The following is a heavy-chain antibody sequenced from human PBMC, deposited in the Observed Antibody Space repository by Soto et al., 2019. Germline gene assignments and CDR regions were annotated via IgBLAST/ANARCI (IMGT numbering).Heavy chain of an antibody. D-gene: IGHD6-6*01. CDR3: ARKGVARPINY. J-gene: IGHJ4*02. CDR1: GGSFSGYY. V-gene: IGHV4-34*01. Sequence: PSETLSLTCAVYGGSFSGYYWSWIRQPPGKGLEWIGEINHSGSTNYNPSLKSRVTISVDTSKNQFSLKLSSVTAADTAVYYCARKGVARPINYWGQGTRVTVSS. CDR2: INHSGST.